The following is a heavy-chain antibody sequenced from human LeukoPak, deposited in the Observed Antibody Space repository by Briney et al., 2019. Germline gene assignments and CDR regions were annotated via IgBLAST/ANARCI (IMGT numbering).Heavy chain of an antibody. CDR3: AKVRVVPAAIGRYYYYMDV. CDR2: IRYDGSKK. Sequence: GGSLRLSCAASGFTFSSYGMHWVRQAPGKGLEWVAFIRYDGSKKYYADSVKGRFTISRDNSKNTLYLQMNSLRAEDTTVYYCAKVRVVPAAIGRYYYYMDVWGKGATVTISS. J-gene: IGHJ6*03. D-gene: IGHD2-2*01. CDR1: GFTFSSYG. V-gene: IGHV3-30*02.